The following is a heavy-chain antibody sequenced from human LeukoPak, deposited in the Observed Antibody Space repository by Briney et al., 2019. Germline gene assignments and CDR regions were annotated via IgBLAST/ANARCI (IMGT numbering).Heavy chain of an antibody. CDR2: MYYSGST. Sequence: PSQTLSLTCTVSGGSVSSGDYYWSWIRQPPGKGLEWIAYMYYSGSTYYNPSLKSRVTMSADTSKNQLSLKLSSVTAADTAVYYCARPYYYDSRIDPWGQGILVTVSS. CDR1: GGSVSSGDYY. CDR3: ARPYYYDSRIDP. V-gene: IGHV4-30-4*01. D-gene: IGHD3-22*01. J-gene: IGHJ5*02.